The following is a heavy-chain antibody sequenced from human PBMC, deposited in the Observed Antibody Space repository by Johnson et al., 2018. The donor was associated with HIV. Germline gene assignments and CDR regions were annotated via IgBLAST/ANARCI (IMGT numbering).Heavy chain of an antibody. CDR2: IKQDGSET. Sequence: DVQVVESGGGLVQPGGSLRLSCAASGFTFSSYWMTWVRQAPGKGLEWVANIKQDGSETYYVDSVKGRFTISRDNAKNSLYLQMSSLRAEDTAVYYCARQFRSVGAPDAFDIWGQGTMVTVSS. CDR3: ARQFRSVGAPDAFDI. D-gene: IGHD1-26*01. CDR1: GFTFSSYW. J-gene: IGHJ3*02. V-gene: IGHV3-7*01.